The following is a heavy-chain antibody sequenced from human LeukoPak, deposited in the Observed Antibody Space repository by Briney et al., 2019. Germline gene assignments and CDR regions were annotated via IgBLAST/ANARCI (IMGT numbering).Heavy chain of an antibody. Sequence: SETLSLTCTVSGGSISSYYWSWIRQPPGKGLEWIGYIYYSGSTNYNPSLKSRVTISVDTSKNQFSLKLSSVTAADTAVYYCARTLYCSSTSCFPGDAFDIWGQGTMVTVSS. J-gene: IGHJ3*02. CDR3: ARTLYCSSTSCFPGDAFDI. CDR1: GGSISSYY. D-gene: IGHD2-2*01. V-gene: IGHV4-59*01. CDR2: IYYSGST.